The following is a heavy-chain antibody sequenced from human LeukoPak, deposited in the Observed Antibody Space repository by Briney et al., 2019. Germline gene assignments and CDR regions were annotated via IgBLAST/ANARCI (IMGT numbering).Heavy chain of an antibody. J-gene: IGHJ5*02. Sequence: ASVKVSCKASGYTFTSYYMHWVRQAPGQGLEWMGIINPSGGSTSYAQKFQGRVTMTRDTSTSTVYMELRSLRSDDTAVYYCARENPVPSVRRYYYDSSGYYYEGFDPWGQGTLVTVSS. CDR3: ARENPVPSVRRYYYDSSGYYYEGFDP. D-gene: IGHD3-22*01. CDR1: GYTFTSYY. V-gene: IGHV1-46*01. CDR2: INPSGGST.